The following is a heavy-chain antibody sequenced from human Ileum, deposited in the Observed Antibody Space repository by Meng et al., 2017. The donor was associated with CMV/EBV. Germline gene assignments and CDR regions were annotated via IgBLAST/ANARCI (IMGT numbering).Heavy chain of an antibody. V-gene: IGHV4-61*02. CDR3: ARTGDILSLQH. D-gene: IGHD2/OR15-2a*01. CDR1: GGSIGSDDF. J-gene: IGHJ1*01. Sequence: QRQEAGSRRVNPSQTLPLTCTVSGGSIGSDDFWSWCRQPAGKGLEWIGRISTGGSTSYNPSLKSRVALSLDTSKNQFSLRLSSVTAADTAIYYCARTGDILSLQHWGQGTLVTVSS. CDR2: ISTGGST.